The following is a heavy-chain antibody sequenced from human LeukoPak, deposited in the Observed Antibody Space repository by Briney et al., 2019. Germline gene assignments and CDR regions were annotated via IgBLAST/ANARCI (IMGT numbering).Heavy chain of an antibody. J-gene: IGHJ4*02. D-gene: IGHD5-24*01. V-gene: IGHV3-30*02. CDR3: ARGGDGYALRY. CDR1: GFTFSSSG. CDR2: IRYDGSNK. Sequence: GGSLRLSCAASGFTFSSSGMHWVRQAPGKGLEWVTFIRYDGSNKYYADSVKGRFTISRDNSKNTLYLQMGSLRTEDMAVYYCARGGDGYALRYWGQGALVTVSS.